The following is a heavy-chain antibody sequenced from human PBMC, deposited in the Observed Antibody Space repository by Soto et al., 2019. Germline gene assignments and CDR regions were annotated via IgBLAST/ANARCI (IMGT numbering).Heavy chain of an antibody. CDR2: LTAYDGKR. D-gene: IGHD2-15*01. Sequence: QVQMVQSGAEVKKTGASVKVSCKTSGYTFTTFGINWVRQAPGQGLEWMGCLTAYDGKRNFAQKFQDRLTMTMDISPSTGYMALSGMRSDDTAVYFCARGLTCSDFDYWGRGTQVAVSS. V-gene: IGHV1-18*01. CDR1: GYTFTTFG. CDR3: ARGLTCSDFDY. J-gene: IGHJ4*02.